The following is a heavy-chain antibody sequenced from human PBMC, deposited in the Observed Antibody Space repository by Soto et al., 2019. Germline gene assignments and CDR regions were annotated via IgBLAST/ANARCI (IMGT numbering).Heavy chain of an antibody. CDR1: GYSFTSYW. V-gene: IGHV5-51*01. J-gene: IGHJ6*04. D-gene: IGHD4-17*01. Sequence: GESLKISCKGSGYSFTSYWIGWVRQMPGKGLEWMGIIYPGDSDTRYSPSFQGQVTISADKSISTAYLQWSSLKASDTAMYYCARQTVVYDYCDYDFPKGEYLMDFCGKGSSVTVSS. CDR2: IYPGDSDT. CDR3: ARQTVVYDYCDYDFPKGEYLMDF.